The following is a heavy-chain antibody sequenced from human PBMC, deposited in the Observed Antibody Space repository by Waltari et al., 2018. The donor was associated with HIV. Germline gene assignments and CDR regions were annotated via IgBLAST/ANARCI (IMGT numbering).Heavy chain of an antibody. D-gene: IGHD3-10*01. V-gene: IGHV1-69*08. Sequence: QVQLVQSGAEVKKPGSSVKVSCKASGGAFVSHTFNWVRQAPGQGLEWMGRANPMFGTANYALKVQGRVTITADKSTTTAYMELNGLRIDDTAVYYCASARETMGVDFDSWGQGTLVTVS. CDR3: ASARETMGVDFDS. J-gene: IGHJ5*01. CDR2: ANPMFGTA. CDR1: GGAFVSHT.